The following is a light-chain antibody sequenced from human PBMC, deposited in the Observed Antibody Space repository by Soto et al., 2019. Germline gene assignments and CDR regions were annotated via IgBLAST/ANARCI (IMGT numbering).Light chain of an antibody. V-gene: IGKV3D-15*01. Sequence: EIVMTQSPPTLSVSPGERATLSCRASQSVGSKLAWYQQRPGQAPRLLIYDASNRATGIPARFSGSGSGTEFSLTINRLEPEDFAVYYCQLYGISPHFGQGTRLEIK. CDR3: QLYGISPH. J-gene: IGKJ5*01. CDR2: DAS. CDR1: QSVGSK.